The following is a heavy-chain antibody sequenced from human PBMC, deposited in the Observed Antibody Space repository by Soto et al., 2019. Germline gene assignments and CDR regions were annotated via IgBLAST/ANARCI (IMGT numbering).Heavy chain of an antibody. CDR1: GFTVSSNY. CDR3: ASATPLGSGYYGCYDY. J-gene: IGHJ4*02. V-gene: IGHV3-53*02. D-gene: IGHD3-22*01. Sequence: EVQLVETGGGVIQPGGSLRLSCAASGFTVSSNYMSWVRQAPGKGLAWASVIYSGGSTYYADYVKGRFTISRDNSKNTLYLQMNSLRAEATAVYDCASATPLGSGYYGCYDYWGQGTLVTVSS. CDR2: IYSGGST.